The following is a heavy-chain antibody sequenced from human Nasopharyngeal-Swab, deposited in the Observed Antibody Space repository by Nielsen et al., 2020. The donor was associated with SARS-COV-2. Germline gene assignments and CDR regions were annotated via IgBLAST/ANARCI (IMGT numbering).Heavy chain of an antibody. V-gene: IGHV3-53*01. CDR3: AKGWGGVRGVIKYNNWFDP. J-gene: IGHJ5*02. CDR1: GFTVSSNY. CDR2: IYSGGST. Sequence: GGSLRLSCAASGFTVSSNYMSRVRQAPGKGLEWVSVIYSGGSTYYADSVKGRFTISRDNSKNTLYLQMNSLRAEDTAVYYCAKGWGGVRGVIKYNNWFDPWGQGTLVTVSS. D-gene: IGHD3-10*01.